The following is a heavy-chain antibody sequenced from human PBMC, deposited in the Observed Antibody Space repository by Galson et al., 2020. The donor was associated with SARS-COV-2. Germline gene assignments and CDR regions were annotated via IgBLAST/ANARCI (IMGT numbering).Heavy chain of an antibody. J-gene: IGHJ6*02. V-gene: IGHV1-18*01. CDR1: GYTFTSYG. Sequence: ASVKVSCKDSGYTFTSYGIRWVRQAPGQGLEWMGWISVYNGNTNYAQKLQGRVTMTTDTATSTAYMELRSLRSDDTAVYYCASDVRRDYYDYGMGVWGQGTTVTVS. CDR3: ASDVRRDYYDYGMGV. CDR2: ISVYNGNT.